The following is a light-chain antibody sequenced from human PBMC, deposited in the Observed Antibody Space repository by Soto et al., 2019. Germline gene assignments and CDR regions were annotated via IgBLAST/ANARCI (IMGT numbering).Light chain of an antibody. CDR1: QGITND. CDR3: LQDYAYPLT. CDR2: SAF. Sequence: AIQMTQSPSSLSACVGDRVTITCRASQGITNDLGWYQQKPEKAPKLLIYSAFTLHSRVPSRFSGSGSGTEFTLTISSLQPEDFATYYCLQDYAYPLTFGGGTKVEIE. J-gene: IGKJ4*01. V-gene: IGKV1-6*01.